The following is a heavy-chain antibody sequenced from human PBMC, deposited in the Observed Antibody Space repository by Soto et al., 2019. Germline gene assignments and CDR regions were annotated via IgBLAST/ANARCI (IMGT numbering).Heavy chain of an antibody. D-gene: IGHD3-3*01. CDR1: GFTFSSYA. V-gene: IGHV3-23*01. Sequence: GGSLRLSCAASGFTFSSYAMSWVRQAPGKGLEWVSAISGSGGSTYYADSVKGRFTISRDNSKNTLYLQMNSLRAEDTAVYYCAKDETSDDFWSGYYYYYYGMDVWGQGTTVTSP. J-gene: IGHJ6*02. CDR3: AKDETSDDFWSGYYYYYYGMDV. CDR2: ISGSGGST.